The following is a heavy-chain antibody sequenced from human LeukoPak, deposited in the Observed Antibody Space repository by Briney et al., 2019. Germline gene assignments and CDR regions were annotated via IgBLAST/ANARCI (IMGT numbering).Heavy chain of an antibody. CDR3: ARGYSGYDLSSNWFDP. V-gene: IGHV4-59*01. J-gene: IGHJ5*02. CDR1: GGSISDYS. CDR2: IYYSGSA. D-gene: IGHD5-12*01. Sequence: SETLSLTCTVSGGSISDYSWSWIRQPPGKGLEWIGNIYYSGSANHNPSLKSRVTISRDTSKNQFSLKLTSVTTADTAVYYCARGYSGYDLSSNWFDPWGQGTLVTVSS.